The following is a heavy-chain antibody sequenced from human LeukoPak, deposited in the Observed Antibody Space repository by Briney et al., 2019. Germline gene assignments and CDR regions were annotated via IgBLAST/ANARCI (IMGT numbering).Heavy chain of an antibody. CDR2: ISSSSSLI. CDR3: AREKGGVISNYYFDY. V-gene: IGHV3-48*02. D-gene: IGHD3-10*01. Sequence: GGSLRLSCAASGFTFSNYGMNWVRQAPGKGLEWISYISSSSSLIYYADSVKGRFTISRDNAKNSLYLQMNSLRDEDTAVYYCAREKGGVISNYYFDYWGQGTLVTVSS. J-gene: IGHJ4*02. CDR1: GFTFSNYG.